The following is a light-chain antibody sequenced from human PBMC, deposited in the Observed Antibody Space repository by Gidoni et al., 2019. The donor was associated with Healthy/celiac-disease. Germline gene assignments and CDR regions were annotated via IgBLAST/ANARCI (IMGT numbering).Light chain of an antibody. V-gene: IGLV2-11*01. Sequence: QSALPQPRPVSGSPGQSVTISCTGTSSDVGGYNLVSWYQQYPGKAPKLMIYDVSKRPSGVPDRFSGFKSGNTASLTISGLQAEDEADYSCCSYAGSYTLLFGGGTKLTVL. J-gene: IGLJ2*01. CDR1: SSDVGGYNL. CDR2: DVS. CDR3: CSYAGSYTLL.